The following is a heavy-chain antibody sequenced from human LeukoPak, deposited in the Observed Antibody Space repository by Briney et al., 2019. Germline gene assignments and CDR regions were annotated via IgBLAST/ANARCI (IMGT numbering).Heavy chain of an antibody. CDR1: GFTFSSYG. D-gene: IGHD3-10*01. V-gene: IGHV3-30*18. J-gene: IGHJ4*02. CDR2: ISYDGSNK. CDR3: AKDPNYGSGSYLFDY. Sequence: GGSLRLSCAASGFTFSSYGMHWVRQAPGKGLEWVAVISYDGSNKYYADSVKGRFTISRDNSKNTLYLQMNSLRAEDTAVYYCAKDPNYGSGSYLFDYWGQGTLVTVSS.